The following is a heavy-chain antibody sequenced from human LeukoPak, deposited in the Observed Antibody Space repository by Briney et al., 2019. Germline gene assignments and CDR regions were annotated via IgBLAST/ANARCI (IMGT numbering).Heavy chain of an antibody. D-gene: IGHD3-10*01. CDR1: GASISSYY. CDR3: ARDSGGRFDY. Sequence: SETLSLTCTVSGASISSYYWSWIRQPPGKGLEWIGYIYYSGSTYYNPSLKSRVTISVDTSKNQFSLKLSSVTAADTAVYYCARDSGGRFDYWGQGTLVTVSS. J-gene: IGHJ4*02. V-gene: IGHV4-30-4*01. CDR2: IYYSGST.